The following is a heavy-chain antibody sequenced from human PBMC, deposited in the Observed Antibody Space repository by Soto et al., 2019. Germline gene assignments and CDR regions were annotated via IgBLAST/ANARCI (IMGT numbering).Heavy chain of an antibody. CDR3: ARGKVGYEVSNVLTTSFDP. J-gene: IGHJ5*02. CDR1: GGSISSGGYY. CDR2: IYYSGST. Sequence: SETLSLTCTVSGGSISSGGYYWSWIRQHPGKGLEWIGYIYYSGSTYYNPSLKSRVTISVDTSKNQFSLKLSSVTAADTAVYYCARGKVGYEVSNVLTTSFDPWGQGALVTVSS. D-gene: IGHD2-2*01. V-gene: IGHV4-31*03.